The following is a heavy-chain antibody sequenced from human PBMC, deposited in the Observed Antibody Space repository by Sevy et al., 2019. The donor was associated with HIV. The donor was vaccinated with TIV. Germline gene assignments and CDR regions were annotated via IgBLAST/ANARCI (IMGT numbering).Heavy chain of an antibody. Sequence: GGSLRLSCVASGFPFNYYAMNWVRQAPGKGLEWILYINSDSDTMYYGDSVKGRFTISRDNAKKSLYLQMNSLRDEDTAVYYCARERWTYYDTSGYPYLLEAGFDYWGQGTLVTVSS. V-gene: IGHV3-48*02. CDR1: GFPFNYYA. CDR3: ARERWTYYDTSGYPYLLEAGFDY. D-gene: IGHD3-22*01. J-gene: IGHJ4*02. CDR2: INSDSDTM.